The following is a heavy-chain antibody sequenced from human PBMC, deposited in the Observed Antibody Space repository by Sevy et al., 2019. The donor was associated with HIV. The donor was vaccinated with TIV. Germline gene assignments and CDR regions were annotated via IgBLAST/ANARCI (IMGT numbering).Heavy chain of an antibody. Sequence: ASVKVSCKASGGTFSSYAISWVRQAPGQGLEWMGGIIPIFGTANYAQKFQGRVTITADESTSTAYMELSSLRSEDTAVYYCARVQYCSSTSCRGYAYYFDYWGQGTLVTVSS. CDR1: GGTFSSYA. V-gene: IGHV1-69*13. D-gene: IGHD2-2*01. CDR3: ARVQYCSSTSCRGYAYYFDY. CDR2: IIPIFGTA. J-gene: IGHJ4*02.